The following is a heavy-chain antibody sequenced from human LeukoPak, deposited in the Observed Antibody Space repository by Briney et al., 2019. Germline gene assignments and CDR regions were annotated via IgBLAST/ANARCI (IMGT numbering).Heavy chain of an antibody. CDR3: ARRGYCSGGICYSGFDP. V-gene: IGHV1-69*04. D-gene: IGHD2-15*01. CDR2: IIPILGIA. Sequence: ASVKVSCKASGGTFSSYAIRWVRQAPGQGLEWMGRIIPILGIANYAQKFQGRVTITADKSTSTAYMELSSLRSEDTAVYYCARRGYCSGGICYSGFDPWGQGTLVTVSS. J-gene: IGHJ5*02. CDR1: GGTFSSYA.